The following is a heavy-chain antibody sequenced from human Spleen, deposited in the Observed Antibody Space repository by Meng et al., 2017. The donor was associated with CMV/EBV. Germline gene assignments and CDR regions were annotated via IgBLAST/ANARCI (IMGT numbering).Heavy chain of an antibody. V-gene: IGHV1-2*02. CDR3: ARNLCSSTSCYGMDV. D-gene: IGHD2-2*01. CDR1: GYTFTGYY. CDR2: INPNSGGT. J-gene: IGHJ6*02. Sequence: ASVKVSCKASGYTFTGYYMNWVRQAPGQGLESMGWINPNSGGTNCAQKFQGRVTMTRDTSISTAYMELSRLRSDDTAMYYCARNLCSSTSCYGMDVRGQGTRVTVSS.